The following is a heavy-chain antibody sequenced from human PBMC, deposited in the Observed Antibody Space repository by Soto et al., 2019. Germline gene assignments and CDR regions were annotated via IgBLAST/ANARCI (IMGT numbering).Heavy chain of an antibody. CDR2: IYYSGST. CDR3: ARIYSYGYEFGFDY. D-gene: IGHD5-18*01. V-gene: IGHV4-59*01. CDR1: GGSISSYY. J-gene: IGHJ4*02. Sequence: SETLSLTCTVSGGSISSYYWSWIRQPPGKGLEWIGYIYYSGSTNYNPSLKSRVTISVDTSKNQFSLKLSSVTAADTAVYYCARIYSYGYEFGFDYWGQGTLVTVSS.